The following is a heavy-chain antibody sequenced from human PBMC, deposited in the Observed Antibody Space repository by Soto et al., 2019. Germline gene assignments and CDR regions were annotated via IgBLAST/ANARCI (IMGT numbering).Heavy chain of an antibody. V-gene: IGHV4-59*01. D-gene: IGHD3-3*01. J-gene: IGHJ6*02. CDR2: IYYSGST. Sequence: SETLSLTCTVSGGSISSYYWSWIRQPPGKGLEWIGYIYYSGSTNYNPSLKSRVTISVDTSKNQFSLKLSSVTAADTAVYYCARSYYDFWSGIMDVWGQGTTVTVSS. CDR3: ARSYYDFWSGIMDV. CDR1: GGSISSYY.